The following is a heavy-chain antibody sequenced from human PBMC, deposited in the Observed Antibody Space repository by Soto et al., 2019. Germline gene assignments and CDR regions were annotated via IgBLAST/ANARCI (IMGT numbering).Heavy chain of an antibody. Sequence: PSETLSLTCTVSGGSVSSGSYYWSWIRQPPGKGLEWIGYIYYSGSTNYNPSLKSRVTISVDTSKNQFSLKLSSVTAADTAVYYCARGRHIPQENWFDPWGQGTLVTVSS. CDR1: GGSVSSGSYY. V-gene: IGHV4-61*01. D-gene: IGHD2-21*01. J-gene: IGHJ5*02. CDR2: IYYSGST. CDR3: ARGRHIPQENWFDP.